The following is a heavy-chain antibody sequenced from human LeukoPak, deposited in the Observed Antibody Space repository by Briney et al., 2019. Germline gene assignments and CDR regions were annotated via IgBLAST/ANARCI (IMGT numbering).Heavy chain of an antibody. V-gene: IGHV4-59*01. D-gene: IGHD2-2*01. CDR1: GGSISSYY. Sequence: PSETLSLTCSVSGGSISSYYWSWIRQPPGKGLEYIGYIYYSGSTNYNPSLKSRVTISVDTSKDQFSLNLTSVTAADTAVYYCARLKCISTACPSRYVMDVWGQGTTVTVSS. CDR2: IYYSGST. CDR3: ARLKCISTACPSRYVMDV. J-gene: IGHJ6*02.